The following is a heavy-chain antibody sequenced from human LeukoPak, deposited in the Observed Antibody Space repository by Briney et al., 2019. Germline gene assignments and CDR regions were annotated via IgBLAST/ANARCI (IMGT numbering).Heavy chain of an antibody. CDR1: GGSISSSSYY. D-gene: IGHD6-13*01. J-gene: IGHJ4*02. V-gene: IGHV4-39*01. CDR2: IYYSGST. CDR3: AGSSSSWYQVY. Sequence: PSETLSLTCTVSGGSISSSSYYWGWIRQPPGKGLEWIGSIYYSGSTYYNPSLKSRVTTSVDTSKNQFSLKLSSVTAADTAVYYCAGSSSSWYQVYWGQGTLVTVSS.